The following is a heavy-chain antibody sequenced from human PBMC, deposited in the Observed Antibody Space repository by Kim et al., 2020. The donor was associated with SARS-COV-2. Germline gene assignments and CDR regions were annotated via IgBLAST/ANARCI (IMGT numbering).Heavy chain of an antibody. J-gene: IGHJ5*02. CDR2: ISSSGSTI. CDR3: ARVGGKTLWFGELLPWFDP. D-gene: IGHD3-10*01. CDR1: GFTFSDYY. Sequence: GGSLRLSCAASGFTFSDYYMSWIRQAPGKGLEWVSYISSSGSTIYYADSVKGRFTISRDNAKNSLYLQMNSLRAEDTAAYYCARVGGKTLWFGELLPWFDPWGQGTLVTVSS. V-gene: IGHV3-11*04.